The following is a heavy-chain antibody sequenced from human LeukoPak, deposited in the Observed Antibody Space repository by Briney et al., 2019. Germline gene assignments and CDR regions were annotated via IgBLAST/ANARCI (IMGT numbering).Heavy chain of an antibody. J-gene: IGHJ4*02. CDR3: AREIVVGETGSYFDY. D-gene: IGHD3-22*01. V-gene: IGHV3-11*01. CDR2: ITSSNTSTPL. Sequence: AGGSLRLSCAASGFSFSVFYMIWIRQAPGKGLEWVSYITSSNTSTPLYYADSVKGRFTISRDNAKNSLYLQMNSLRAEDTAVYYCAREIVVGETGSYFDYWGQGILVTVSS. CDR1: GFSFSVFY.